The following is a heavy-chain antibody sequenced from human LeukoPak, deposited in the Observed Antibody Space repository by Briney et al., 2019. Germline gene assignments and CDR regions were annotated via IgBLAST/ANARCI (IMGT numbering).Heavy chain of an antibody. CDR3: ARGAEGILFFYYYYYMDV. J-gene: IGHJ6*03. CDR1: GYTFTSYC. D-gene: IGHD1-14*01. CDR2: ISAYNGNT. Sequence: ASVKVSCKASGYTFTSYCISWVRQAPGQGLEWMGWISAYNGNTNYAQKLQGRVTMTTDTSTSTAYMELRSLRSDDTAVYYCARGAEGILFFYYYYYMDVWGKGTTVTVSS. V-gene: IGHV1-18*01.